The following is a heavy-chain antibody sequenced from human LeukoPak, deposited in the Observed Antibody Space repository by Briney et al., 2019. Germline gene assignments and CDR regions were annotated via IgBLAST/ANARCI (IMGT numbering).Heavy chain of an antibody. Sequence: GGSLRLSCAASGFTLSTYNMKWVRQAPRKGLEWVSSISSSSSTIYYADSVKGRFTISRDNAKNSLYLQMNSLRAEDTAVYYCARSSRELGGYAPWELMPPFDYWGQGTLVTVSS. CDR1: GFTLSTYN. V-gene: IGHV3-48*01. CDR2: ISSSSSTI. CDR3: ARSSRELGGYAPWELMPPFDY. D-gene: IGHD1-7*01. J-gene: IGHJ4*02.